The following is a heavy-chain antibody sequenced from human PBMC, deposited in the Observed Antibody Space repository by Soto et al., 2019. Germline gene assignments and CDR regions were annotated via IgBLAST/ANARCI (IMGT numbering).Heavy chain of an antibody. CDR2: ISSSSSYI. J-gene: IGHJ3*02. D-gene: IGHD6-13*01. V-gene: IGHV3-21*01. CDR3: ARVVVEGSSWYFEPDVSAFDI. CDR1: GFTFSSYS. Sequence: PGGSLRLACAASGFTFSSYSMNWVRQAPGKGLEWVSSISSSSSYIYYADSVKGRFTISRDNAKNSLYLQMNSLRAEDTAVYYCARVVVEGSSWYFEPDVSAFDIWGQGTMVTVSS.